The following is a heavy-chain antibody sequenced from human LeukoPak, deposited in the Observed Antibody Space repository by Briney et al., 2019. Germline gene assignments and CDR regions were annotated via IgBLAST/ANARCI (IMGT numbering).Heavy chain of an antibody. J-gene: IGHJ5*02. V-gene: IGHV4-59*01. D-gene: IGHD3-10*01. CDR1: GGSISSYY. Sequence: SETLSLACTVSGGSISSYYWSWIRQPPGKGLEWIGYNYYSGSTNYNSSLKSRVTISVDTSKNQFSLKLSSVTAADTAVYYCARGYRYGSGSYHWFDPWDQGTLVTVSS. CDR2: NYYSGST. CDR3: ARGYRYGSGSYHWFDP.